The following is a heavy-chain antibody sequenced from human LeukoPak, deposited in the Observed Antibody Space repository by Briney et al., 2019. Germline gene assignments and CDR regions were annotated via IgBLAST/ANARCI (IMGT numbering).Heavy chain of an antibody. CDR2: ISYDGSNK. Sequence: GGSLRLSCAASGFTFSSYGMHWVRQAPGKGLEGVAVISYDGSNKYYADSVKGRFTISRDNSKNTLYLQMNSLRAEDTAVYYCAKDQYSSSWYQPPFDYWGQGTLVTVSS. CDR3: AKDQYSSSWYQPPFDY. D-gene: IGHD6-13*01. V-gene: IGHV3-30*18. CDR1: GFTFSSYG. J-gene: IGHJ4*02.